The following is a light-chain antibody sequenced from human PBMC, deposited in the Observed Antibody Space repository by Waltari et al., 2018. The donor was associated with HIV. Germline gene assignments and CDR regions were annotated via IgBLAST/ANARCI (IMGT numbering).Light chain of an antibody. CDR2: GAF. J-gene: IGKJ4*01. V-gene: IGKV1-39*01. Sequence: DIQMTQSPSSLSASVGDRVTITCRTSQSISTYLNWYQQTPGKATELLIYGAFSLQSGGPSGFSGSGSGTDFTLTITRLQPEDFATYFCQQSYRIQLPFGGGTKVEL. CDR1: QSISTY. CDR3: QQSYRIQLP.